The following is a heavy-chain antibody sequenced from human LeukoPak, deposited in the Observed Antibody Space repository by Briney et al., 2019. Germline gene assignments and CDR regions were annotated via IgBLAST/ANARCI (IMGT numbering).Heavy chain of an antibody. V-gene: IGHV4-34*01. CDR3: ARLRGRYYYGSGSSLGP. CDR2: INHSGST. J-gene: IGHJ5*02. CDR1: GGSFSGYY. Sequence: KPPETLSLTCAVYGGSFSGYYWSWIRQPPGKGLEWIGEINHSGSTNYNPSLKSRVTISVDTSKNQFSLKLSSVTAADTAVYYCARLRGRYYYGSGSSLGPWGQGTLVTVSS. D-gene: IGHD3-10*01.